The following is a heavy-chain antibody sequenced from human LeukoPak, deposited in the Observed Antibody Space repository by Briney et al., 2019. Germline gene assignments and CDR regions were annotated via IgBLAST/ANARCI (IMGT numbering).Heavy chain of an antibody. V-gene: IGHV4-30-4*01. D-gene: IGHD5-24*01. CDR2: INHSGST. Sequence: PQTLSLTCTVSGGSISSGDYYWSWIRQPPGKGLEWIGEINHSGSTNYNPSLKSRVTISVDTSKNQFSLKLSSVTAADTAVYYCARGLRWLDAFDIWGQGTMVTVSS. CDR1: GGSISSGDYY. J-gene: IGHJ3*02. CDR3: ARGLRWLDAFDI.